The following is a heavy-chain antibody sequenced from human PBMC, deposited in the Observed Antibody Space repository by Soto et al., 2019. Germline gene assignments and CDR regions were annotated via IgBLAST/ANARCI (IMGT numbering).Heavy chain of an antibody. D-gene: IGHD3-10*01. CDR3: ARVPMVRGVQSWFDP. CDR2: IIPIFGTA. CDR1: GGTFSSYA. V-gene: IGHV1-69*06. J-gene: IGHJ5*02. Sequence: SVKVSCKASGGTFSSYAISWVRQAPGQGLEWVGGIIPIFGTANYAQKFQGRVTITADKSTSTAYMELSSLRSEDTAVYYCARVPMVRGVQSWFDPWGQGTLVTVSS.